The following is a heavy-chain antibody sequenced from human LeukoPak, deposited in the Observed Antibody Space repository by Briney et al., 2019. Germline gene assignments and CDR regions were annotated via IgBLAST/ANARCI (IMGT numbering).Heavy chain of an antibody. Sequence: SETLSLTCTVSGGSISSYYWSWIRQPPGKGLEWIGYIYYSGSTNYNPSLKSRVTISVDTSKNQFSLKLSSVTAADTAVYYCAREVTMVRGVIIFDYWGQGTLATVSS. CDR2: IYYSGST. V-gene: IGHV4-59*01. CDR3: AREVTMVRGVIIFDY. D-gene: IGHD3-10*01. J-gene: IGHJ4*02. CDR1: GGSISSYY.